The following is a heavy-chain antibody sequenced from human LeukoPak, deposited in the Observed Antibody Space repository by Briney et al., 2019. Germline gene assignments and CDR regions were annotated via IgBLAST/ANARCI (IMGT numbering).Heavy chain of an antibody. CDR2: ISAYNGNT. Sequence: ASVKVSCRAPGYTFASYGISWVRQAPGQGLEWMGWISAYNGNTNYAQKLQGRVTMTTDTSTSTAYMELRSLRSDDTAVYYCARDDTAMVRGFDYWGQGTLVTVSS. D-gene: IGHD5-18*01. CDR1: GYTFASYG. J-gene: IGHJ4*02. V-gene: IGHV1-18*01. CDR3: ARDDTAMVRGFDY.